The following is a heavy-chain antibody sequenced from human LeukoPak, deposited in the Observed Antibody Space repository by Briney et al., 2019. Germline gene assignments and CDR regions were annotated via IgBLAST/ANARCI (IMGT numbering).Heavy chain of an antibody. CDR2: ISTGGGDT. V-gene: IGHV3-23*01. D-gene: IGHD3-22*01. Sequence: GGSLRLSCTASGFAFSNYAMSWVRQAPGKGLEWVSAISTGGGDTYHADSVKGRFTVSRDNAKNTLYLQMNSLRAEDTAVYYCARAISSGYYLGYWGQGTLVTVSS. CDR3: ARAISSGYYLGY. CDR1: GFAFSNYA. J-gene: IGHJ4*02.